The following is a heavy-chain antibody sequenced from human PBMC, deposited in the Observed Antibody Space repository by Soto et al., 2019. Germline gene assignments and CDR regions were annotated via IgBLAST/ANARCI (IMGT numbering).Heavy chain of an antibody. J-gene: IGHJ6*02. V-gene: IGHV4-31*03. D-gene: IGHD2-15*01. CDR2: IYYSGST. CDR3: ARAGSVGGYCSGGSCYNYYYGMDV. Sequence: SETLSLTCTVSGGSISSGGYYWSWTRQHPGKGLEWIGYIYYSGSTYYNPSLKSRVTISVDTSKNQFSLKLSSVAAADTAVYYCARAGSVGGYCSGGSCYNYYYGMDVWGQGTTVTV. CDR1: GGSISSGGYY.